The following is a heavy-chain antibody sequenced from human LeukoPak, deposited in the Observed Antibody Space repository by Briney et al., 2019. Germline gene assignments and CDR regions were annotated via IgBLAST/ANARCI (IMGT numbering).Heavy chain of an antibody. V-gene: IGHV4-61*09. Sequence: TSETLSLTCTVSGGSISSGSYYWSWIRQPAGKGLEWIGHIHTSGSTSYNPSLKSRVTISVDTSKNQFSLKLSSVTAADTAVYYCASSLDGSGSYDYWGQGTLVTVSS. CDR2: IHTSGST. CDR1: GGSISSGSYY. D-gene: IGHD3-10*01. J-gene: IGHJ4*02. CDR3: ASSLDGSGSYDY.